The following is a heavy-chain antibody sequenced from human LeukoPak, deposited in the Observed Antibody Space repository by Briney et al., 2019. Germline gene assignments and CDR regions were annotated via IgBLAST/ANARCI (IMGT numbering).Heavy chain of an antibody. Sequence: PGGSPRLSCAAPGFIVSDNHLNWVRPAPGKGLEWVSVIFGGGSTDYAESVKGRFTISRDNSKKKVYLQMNSLRAEDTAVYYCARGVPYYYHYYIDVWGKGTTVTVSS. CDR2: IFGGGST. J-gene: IGHJ6*03. D-gene: IGHD3-10*01. CDR1: GFIVSDNH. V-gene: IGHV3-53*01. CDR3: ARGVPYYYHYYIDV.